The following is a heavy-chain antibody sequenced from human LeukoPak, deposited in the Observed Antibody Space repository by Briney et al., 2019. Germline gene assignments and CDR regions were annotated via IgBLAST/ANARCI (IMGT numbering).Heavy chain of an antibody. V-gene: IGHV4-34*01. J-gene: IGHJ5*01. D-gene: IGHD3-3*01. CDR2: INHSGST. CDR1: GGSFSGYY. Sequence: PSETLSLTCAVYGGSFSGYYWSWIRQPPGKGLEWTGEINHSGSTNYNPSLKSRVTISVDTSKNQFSLKLSSVTAADTAVYYCVRSNVLRFLEWLQINXFXXWGXXXLVT. CDR3: VRSNVLRFLEWLQINXFXX.